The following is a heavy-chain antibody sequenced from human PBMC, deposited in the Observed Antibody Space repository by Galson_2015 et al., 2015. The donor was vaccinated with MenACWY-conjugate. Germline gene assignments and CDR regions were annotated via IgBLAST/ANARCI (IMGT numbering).Heavy chain of an antibody. Sequence: SLRLSCAASGFTFSSYTMNWVRQAPGKGLEWVSSITFSSNYIYYAASVRGRFTISRDNAKNSLYLQMNSLRAEDTAVYYCARDETAAEFDYWGQGSLVTVSA. J-gene: IGHJ4*02. CDR3: ARDETAAEFDY. D-gene: IGHD6-13*01. V-gene: IGHV3-21*01. CDR2: ITFSSNYI. CDR1: GFTFSSYT.